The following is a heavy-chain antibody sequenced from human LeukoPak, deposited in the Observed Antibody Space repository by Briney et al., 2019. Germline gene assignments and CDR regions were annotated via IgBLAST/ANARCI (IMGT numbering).Heavy chain of an antibody. CDR2: IYYSGST. V-gene: IGHV4-39*07. Sequence: SETLSLTCTASGGSISSSSYYWGWIRQPPGKGLEWIGSIYYSGSTYYNPSLKSRVTISVDTSKNQFSLKLSSVTAADTAVYYCARRRGFWSGYGQGYYMDVWGKGTTVTVSS. J-gene: IGHJ6*03. CDR1: GGSISSSSYY. CDR3: ARRRGFWSGYGQGYYMDV. D-gene: IGHD3-3*01.